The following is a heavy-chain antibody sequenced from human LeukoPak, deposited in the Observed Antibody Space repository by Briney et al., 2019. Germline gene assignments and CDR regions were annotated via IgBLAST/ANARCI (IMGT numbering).Heavy chain of an antibody. V-gene: IGHV3-23*01. D-gene: IGHD5-12*01. J-gene: IGHJ4*02. CDR2: ISGSGGST. CDR3: AKDPARYDSIGIDY. CDR1: GFTFSSYA. Sequence: PGGSLRLSCAASGFTFSSYAMSWVRQAPGKGLEWVSAISGSGGSTYYADSVKGRFTISRDNSKNTLYLQMNSLRAEDTAVYYCAKDPARYDSIGIDYWGQGTLVTVSS.